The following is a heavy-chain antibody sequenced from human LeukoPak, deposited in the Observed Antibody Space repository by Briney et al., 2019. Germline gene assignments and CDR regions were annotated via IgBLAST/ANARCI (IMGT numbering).Heavy chain of an antibody. CDR2: VYDSGSI. J-gene: IGHJ4*02. CDR1: GASISSFY. Sequence: AETLSLTCTVSGASISSFYWSWTRQPPGKGLEWIGYVYDSGSIKCTPSLRSRVTISVDTSKNQFSLNLSSVTAADTAVYYCTRHGPRRCSGGSCSKGYFDYWGQGTLVTVSS. CDR3: TRHGPRRCSGGSCSKGYFDY. V-gene: IGHV4-59*08. D-gene: IGHD2-15*01.